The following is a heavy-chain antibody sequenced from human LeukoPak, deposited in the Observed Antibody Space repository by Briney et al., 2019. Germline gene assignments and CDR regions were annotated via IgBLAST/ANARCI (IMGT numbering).Heavy chain of an antibody. D-gene: IGHD3-10*01. CDR2: INPNSGGT. Sequence: ASVKVSCKASGYTFTGYYMHWVRQAPGRGLEWMGWINPNSGGTNYAQKFQGRVTMTRDTSISTAYMELSRLRSDDTAVYYCARAGASEELLWFGESRNWFDPWGQGTLVTVSS. CDR1: GYTFTGYY. V-gene: IGHV1-2*02. CDR3: ARAGASEELLWFGESRNWFDP. J-gene: IGHJ5*02.